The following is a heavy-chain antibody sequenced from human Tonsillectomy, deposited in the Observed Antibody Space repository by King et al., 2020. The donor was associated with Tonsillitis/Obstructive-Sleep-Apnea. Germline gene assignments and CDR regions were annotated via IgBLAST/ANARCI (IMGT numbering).Heavy chain of an antibody. CDR2: VFANGRT. D-gene: IGHD1-7*01. CDR3: ARGTLNYPVYGMDV. J-gene: IGHJ6*02. Sequence: VQLQESGPGLVKPSGTLSLTCTVSGDSISNYYWSWIRQPAGKGLEWIGRVFANGRTNDNPSLKSRVTMSVHTSKNQFSLKLSSVTAADTAVYYCARGTLNYPVYGMDVWGQGTTVTVSS. CDR1: GDSISNYY. V-gene: IGHV4-4*07.